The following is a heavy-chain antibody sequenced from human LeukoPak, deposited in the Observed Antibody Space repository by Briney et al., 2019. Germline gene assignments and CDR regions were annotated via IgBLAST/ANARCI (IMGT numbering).Heavy chain of an antibody. CDR2: ISAYNGNT. CDR3: ASDLKREGDY. J-gene: IGHJ4*02. V-gene: IGHV1-18*01. D-gene: IGHD3-9*01. Sequence: ASVKVSCKASGYTFTSYGISWVRQAPGQGLEWMGWISAYNGNTNYAQKLQGRVTMTTDTSRSTAYMELRSLRSDERVGYYCASDLKREGDYWGQGTLVTVSS. CDR1: GYTFTSYG.